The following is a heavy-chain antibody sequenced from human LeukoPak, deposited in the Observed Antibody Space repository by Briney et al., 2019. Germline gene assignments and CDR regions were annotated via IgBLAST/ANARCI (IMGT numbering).Heavy chain of an antibody. CDR2: ISSSSSYI. CDR1: GFTFSSYS. Sequence: GGSLRLSCAASGFTFSSYSMNWVRQAPGEGLEWVSSISSSSSYIYYADSVKGRFTISRDNAKNSLYLQMNSLRAGDTAVYYCARGVYYYDSTRVYYFDYWGQGTLVTVSS. J-gene: IGHJ4*02. D-gene: IGHD3-22*01. V-gene: IGHV3-21*01. CDR3: ARGVYYYDSTRVYYFDY.